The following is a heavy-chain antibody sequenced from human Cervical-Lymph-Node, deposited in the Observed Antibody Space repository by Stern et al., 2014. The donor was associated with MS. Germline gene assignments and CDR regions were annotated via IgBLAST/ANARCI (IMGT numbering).Heavy chain of an antibody. CDR3: ARANYDFWSGDSSFQRYYYGMDV. D-gene: IGHD3-3*01. CDR1: GFTFSSYS. V-gene: IGHV3-48*02. J-gene: IGHJ6*02. Sequence: VQLVESGGGLVQPGGSLRLSCAASGFTFSSYSMNWVRQAPGKGLEWVSYISSTSSTTYYADSVKGRFTISRDNAKNSLDLQMNSLRDEDTAVYYCARANYDFWSGDSSFQRYYYGMDVWGQGTTVTVSS. CDR2: ISSTSSTT.